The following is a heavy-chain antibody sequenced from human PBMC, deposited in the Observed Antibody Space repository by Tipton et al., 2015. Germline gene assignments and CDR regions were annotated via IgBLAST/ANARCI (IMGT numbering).Heavy chain of an antibody. CDR1: DGSISSYY. Sequence: TLSLTCTVSDGSISSYYWSWIRQPPGKGLEWIGYISYTETSHYNPSLKSRVTISTDTSKNQFSLKLSSVTAADTAVYYCARDLEHGMDVWGQGTTVTVSS. J-gene: IGHJ6*02. CDR3: ARDLEHGMDV. V-gene: IGHV4-59*01. CDR2: ISYTETS. D-gene: IGHD5-24*01.